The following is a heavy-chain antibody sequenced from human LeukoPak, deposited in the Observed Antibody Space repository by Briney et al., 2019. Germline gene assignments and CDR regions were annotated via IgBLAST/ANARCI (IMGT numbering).Heavy chain of an antibody. CDR2: IYNSGNS. CDR3: ARTTMVRGTYYMDV. V-gene: IGHV4-59*01. D-gene: IGHD3-10*01. J-gene: IGHJ6*03. Sequence: PSETLSLTCAVFGVSFSGYYWSWIRQPPGKGLEWIGYIYNSGNSNYNPSLKSRVTISVDTSKNQFSLKLSSVTAADTAVYYCARTTMVRGTYYMDVWGKGTTVTVSS. CDR1: GVSFSGYY.